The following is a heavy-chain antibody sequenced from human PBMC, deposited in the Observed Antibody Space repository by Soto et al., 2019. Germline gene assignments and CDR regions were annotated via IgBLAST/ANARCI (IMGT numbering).Heavy chain of an antibody. Sequence: EVQLLESGGGLVQPGGSLRLSCAASGFTFSSYAMSWVRQAPGKGLERVSGITSSGDSTYYVDSVKGRFTISRDNSKKPLYLQMNSLRAEDTAVYFCAKDRRAVTAIYYYDNWGQGALVTVSS. CDR3: AKDRRAVTAIYYYDN. D-gene: IGHD6-19*01. CDR1: GFTFSSYA. CDR2: ITSSGDST. V-gene: IGHV3-23*01. J-gene: IGHJ4*02.